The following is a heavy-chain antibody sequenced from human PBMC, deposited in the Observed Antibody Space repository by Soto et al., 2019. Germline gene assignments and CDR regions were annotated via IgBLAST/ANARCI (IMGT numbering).Heavy chain of an antibody. CDR1: GYMFIGFS. CDR3: SKGRWTVGHCSGGSCYDGMDV. D-gene: IGHD2-15*01. CDR2: INPKNGDT. Sequence: ASVKVSCKAYGYMFIGFSLHWVRQAPGQGLEWLGWINPKNGDTNYAQKFQGRVTMTRDTSINTVYMELNSLKSDDTAVYYCSKGRWTVGHCSGGSCYDGMDVWGQGTTVTVSS. V-gene: IGHV1-2*02. J-gene: IGHJ6*02.